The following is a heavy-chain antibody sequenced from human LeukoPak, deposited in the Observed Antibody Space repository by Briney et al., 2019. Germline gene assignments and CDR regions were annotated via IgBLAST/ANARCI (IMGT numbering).Heavy chain of an antibody. CDR1: GFTFDDYG. CDR2: INWNGGST. CDR3: ARRDYYYDSSGYYKSQYYFDY. Sequence: GGSLRLSCAAYGFTFDDYGMSWVRQAPGKGLEWVSGINWNGGSTGYADSVKGRFTISRDNAKNSLYLQVNSLRAEDTALYYCARRDYYYDSSGYYKSQYYFDYWGQGTLVTVSS. J-gene: IGHJ4*02. V-gene: IGHV3-20*04. D-gene: IGHD3-22*01.